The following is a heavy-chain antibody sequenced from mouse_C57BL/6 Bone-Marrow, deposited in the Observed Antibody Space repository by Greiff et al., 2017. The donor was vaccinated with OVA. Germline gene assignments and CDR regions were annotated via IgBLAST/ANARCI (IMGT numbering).Heavy chain of an antibody. CDR2: IDPENGDT. CDR1: GFNIKDDY. J-gene: IGHJ1*03. Sequence: VQLQQSGAELVRPGASVKLSCTASGFNIKDDYMHWVKQRPEQGLEWIGWIDPENGDTEYASKFQGKATIAADTSSNTAYLQLSSLPSEDTAVYYCTTWGWDSWYFDVWGTGTTVTVSS. CDR3: TTWGWDSWYFDV. D-gene: IGHD4-1*01. V-gene: IGHV14-4*01.